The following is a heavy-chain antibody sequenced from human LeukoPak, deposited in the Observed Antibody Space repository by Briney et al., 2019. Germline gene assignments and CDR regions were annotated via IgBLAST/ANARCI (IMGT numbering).Heavy chain of an antibody. J-gene: IGHJ4*02. D-gene: IGHD2-15*01. CDR1: GFTVSNNH. CDR2: ISGSGGST. V-gene: IGHV3-23*01. CDR3: AKDQYCSGGSCYRRGGDY. Sequence: QAGGSLRLSCVASGFTVSNNHVSWVRQAPGKGLEWVSAISGSGGSTYYADSVKGRFTISRDNSKNTLYLQMNSLRAEDTAVYYCAKDQYCSGGSCYRRGGDYWGQGTLVTVSS.